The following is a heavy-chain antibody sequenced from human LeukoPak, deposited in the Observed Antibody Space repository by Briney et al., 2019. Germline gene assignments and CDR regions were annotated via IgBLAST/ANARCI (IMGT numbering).Heavy chain of an antibody. CDR3: ARHYILVTAPGAYYMDV. CDR2: IYHTGTT. CDR1: GGSISSYF. D-gene: IGHD6-13*01. J-gene: IGHJ6*03. Sequence: SETLSLTCTVSGGSISSYFWGWIRQPPGKGLEWIGTIYHTGTTYYNPSLQSRVTISVDTSKNQFSLNLSSVTATDTAVYFCARHYILVTAPGAYYMDVWGKGTTVTVSS. V-gene: IGHV4-39*01.